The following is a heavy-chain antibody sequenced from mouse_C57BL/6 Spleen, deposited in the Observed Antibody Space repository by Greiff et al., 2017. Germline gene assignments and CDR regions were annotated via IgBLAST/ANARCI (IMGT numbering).Heavy chain of an antibody. Sequence: VQLQQPGAELVRPGSSVKLSCKASGYTFTSYWMHWVKQRPIQGLEWIGNIDPSDSETHNNQEFKDKATLTVDKSSSTAYMQLSSLTSEDSAVYYCAREPYYSNYRYFDVWGTGTTVTVSS. J-gene: IGHJ1*03. CDR2: IDPSDSET. CDR3: AREPYYSNYRYFDV. D-gene: IGHD2-5*01. V-gene: IGHV1-52*01. CDR1: GYTFTSYW.